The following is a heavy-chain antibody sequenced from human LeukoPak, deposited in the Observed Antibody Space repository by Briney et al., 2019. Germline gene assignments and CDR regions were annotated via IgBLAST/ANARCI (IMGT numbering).Heavy chain of an antibody. J-gene: IGHJ1*01. CDR1: GDTFINYY. D-gene: IGHD2-21*02. V-gene: IGHV1-2*02. Sequence: ASVKVSCKASGDTFINYYMHWVRLAPGQGLEWMGWINPNSGGTNYAQKFQGRVTMTRDTSISTAYMELSRLRSDDTAVYYCAISLTANYGEYFPNWGQGTLVAVSS. CDR3: AISLTANYGEYFPN. CDR2: INPNSGGT.